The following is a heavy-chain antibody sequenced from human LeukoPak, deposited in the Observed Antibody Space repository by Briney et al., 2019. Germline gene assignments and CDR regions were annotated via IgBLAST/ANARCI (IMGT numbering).Heavy chain of an antibody. J-gene: IGHJ4*02. CDR1: GFTFTSYD. Sequence: GGSLRLSCAASGFTFTSYDMNWLRQAPGKGLERVSSITSRRGYIYYADSVKGRFTISRDNAKKSLYPQMNSLRAEDTAVYYCARGGESSVNDYWGQGTLVTVSS. D-gene: IGHD2-21*01. V-gene: IGHV3-21*01. CDR3: ARGGESSVNDY. CDR2: ITSRRGYI.